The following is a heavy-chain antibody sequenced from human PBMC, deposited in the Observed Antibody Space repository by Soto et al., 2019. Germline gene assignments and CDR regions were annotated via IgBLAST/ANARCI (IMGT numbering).Heavy chain of an antibody. Sequence: QVQLRESGPGLVKPSETLSLTCGLSGGFISSYYWSWIHQPPGKGLEWIGYIYYSGSANYNPSLKSRVTISIDTSNNQFSLKLNSVTAADTAVYYCARGHSNYASGNLAFDPWGQGTLVTVSS. CDR1: GGFISSYY. V-gene: IGHV4-59*01. D-gene: IGHD3-10*01. CDR3: ARGHSNYASGNLAFDP. J-gene: IGHJ5*02. CDR2: IYYSGSA.